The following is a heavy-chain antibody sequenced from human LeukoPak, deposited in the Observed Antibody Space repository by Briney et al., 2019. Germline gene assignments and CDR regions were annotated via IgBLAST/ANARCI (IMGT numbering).Heavy chain of an antibody. CDR2: IYHFGSA. Sequence: SETLSLTCAVSGGSISSGGYSWSWIRQPPGKGLEWIGYIYHFGSAYYNPSLKSRVTISVDTSKNQSSLKLSSVIAADTAVYFCARGVTSSPGDFWGQGALVTVSS. CDR3: ARGVTSSPGDF. D-gene: IGHD1-1*01. V-gene: IGHV4-30-2*01. J-gene: IGHJ4*02. CDR1: GGSISSGGYS.